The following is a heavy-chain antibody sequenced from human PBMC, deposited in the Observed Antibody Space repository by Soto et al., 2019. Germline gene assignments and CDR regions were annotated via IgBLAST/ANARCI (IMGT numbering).Heavy chain of an antibody. CDR2: ISYDGSNK. D-gene: IGHD1-1*01. CDR3: ARDLYNWSDGPPRGAFDI. Sequence: QVQLVESGGGVVQPGRSLRLSCAASGFTFSSYAMHWVRQAPGKGLEWVAVISYDGSNKYYADSVKGRFTISRDNPKNPLYLQMNSLRAEDTAVYYCARDLYNWSDGPPRGAFDIWGQGTMVTVSS. V-gene: IGHV3-30-3*01. J-gene: IGHJ3*02. CDR1: GFTFSSYA.